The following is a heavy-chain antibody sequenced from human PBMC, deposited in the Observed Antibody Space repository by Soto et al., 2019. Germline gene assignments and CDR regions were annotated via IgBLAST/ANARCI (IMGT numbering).Heavy chain of an antibody. D-gene: IGHD4-17*01. V-gene: IGHV4-30-2*01. CDR3: ATYLNYGDYERSRWFDP. CDR2: IYHSGST. CDR1: GGSISSGGYS. J-gene: IGHJ5*02. Sequence: SETPSLTCAVSGGSISSGGYSWSWIRQPPGKGLEWIGYIYHSGSTYYNPSLKSRVTISVDRSKNQFSLKLSSVTAADTAVYYCATYLNYGDYERSRWFDPWGQGTLVTVSS.